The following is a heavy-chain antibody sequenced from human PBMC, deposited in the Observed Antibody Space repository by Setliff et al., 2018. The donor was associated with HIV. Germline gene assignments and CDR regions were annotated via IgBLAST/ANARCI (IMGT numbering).Heavy chain of an antibody. Sequence: SETLSLTCTVSGASMRDYYWTWIRQSPGKGLEWIGHIFHTGSATYNPSLRSRLTMSIDTSSGQFSLRLSSVTAAGTAVYYCARPGLGYSYGGKIDPWGQGTLVTVSS. CDR3: ARPGLGYSYGGKIDP. CDR1: GASMRDYY. V-gene: IGHV4-59*08. D-gene: IGHD5-18*01. CDR2: IFHTGSA. J-gene: IGHJ5*02.